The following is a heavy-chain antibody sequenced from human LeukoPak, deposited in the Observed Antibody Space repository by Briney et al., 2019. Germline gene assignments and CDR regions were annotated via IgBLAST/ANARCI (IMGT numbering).Heavy chain of an antibody. CDR3: TRDSREFDY. V-gene: IGHV3-49*04. CDR2: IRSKAYGGTT. Sequence: PGGSLRLSCTASGFTFGDYAMSCVRQAPGKGLEWVGFIRSKAYGGTTEYAASVKGRFTISRDDSKSIAYLQMNSLKTEDTAVYYCTRDSREFDYWGQGTLVTVSS. CDR1: GFTFGDYA. J-gene: IGHJ4*02.